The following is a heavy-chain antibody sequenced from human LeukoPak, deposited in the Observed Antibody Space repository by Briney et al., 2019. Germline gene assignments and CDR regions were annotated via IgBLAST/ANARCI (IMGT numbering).Heavy chain of an antibody. D-gene: IGHD2-15*01. Sequence: PSETLSLTCAVYGGSFSGYYWSWIRQPPGKGLEWIGEINHSGSTNYNPSLKSRVPISVDTSKNQFSLKLSSVTAADTAVYYCARGGRDIVVVVAATASPFDYWGQGTLVTVSS. CDR1: GGSFSGYY. J-gene: IGHJ4*02. CDR3: ARGGRDIVVVVAATASPFDY. CDR2: INHSGST. V-gene: IGHV4-34*01.